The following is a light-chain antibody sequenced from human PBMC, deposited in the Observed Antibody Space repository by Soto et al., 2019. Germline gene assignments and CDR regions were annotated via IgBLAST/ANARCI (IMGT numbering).Light chain of an antibody. J-gene: IGLJ2*01. CDR3: QSYDSSLSGFVV. V-gene: IGLV1-40*01. Sequence: QPVLTQPPSVSGAPGQRVTISCTGSSSNIGTGYDVHWYQQVPGAAPKLLIYGNRNRPSGVPDRFSGSKSGTSASLAITGLQAEDEAEYYCQSYDSSLSGFVVFGGGTKLTVL. CDR2: GNR. CDR1: SSNIGTGYD.